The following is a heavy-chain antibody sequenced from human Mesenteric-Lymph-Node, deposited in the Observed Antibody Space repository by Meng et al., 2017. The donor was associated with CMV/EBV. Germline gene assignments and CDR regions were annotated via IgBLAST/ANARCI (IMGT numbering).Heavy chain of an antibody. Sequence: ASVKVSCKASGYTFTSYGISWVRQAPGQGLEWMGWISAYNGNTNYAQKVQGRVTMTTDTSTSTAYMELRSLRSDDTAVYYCARRSNYEHYYYYGMDVWGQGTTVTVSS. CDR1: GYTFTSYG. V-gene: IGHV1-18*01. D-gene: IGHD1-7*01. CDR3: ARRSNYEHYYYYGMDV. J-gene: IGHJ6*02. CDR2: ISAYNGNT.